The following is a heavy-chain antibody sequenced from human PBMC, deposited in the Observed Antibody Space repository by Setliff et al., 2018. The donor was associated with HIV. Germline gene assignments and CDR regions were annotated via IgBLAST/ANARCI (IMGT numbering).Heavy chain of an antibody. CDR1: GYTFTTYS. Sequence: ASVKVSCKASGYTFTTYSITWVRQAPGQGLEWMGIINPSGAITNYAQNFQGRVTMTGDTSTNTVYMELSSLRSEDTAVYYCARPYSGHAPYYYGMDVWGQGTTVTVSS. D-gene: IGHD5-12*01. CDR2: INPSGAIT. J-gene: IGHJ6*02. CDR3: ARPYSGHAPYYYGMDV. V-gene: IGHV1-46*01.